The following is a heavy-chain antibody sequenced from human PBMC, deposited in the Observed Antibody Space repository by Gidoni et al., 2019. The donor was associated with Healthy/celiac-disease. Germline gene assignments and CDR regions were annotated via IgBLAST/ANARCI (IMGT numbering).Heavy chain of an antibody. V-gene: IGHV1-24*01. CDR1: GYTLTELS. Sequence: QVQLVQSGAEVKKPGASVKVSCKVSGYTLTELSMHWVRQAPGKGLEWRGGFDPEDGETIYAQKFQGRVTMTEDTSTDPAYMELSSLRSEDTAVYYCATTAPLGNDPGGIAVAETIPEEGGYYYYGMDVWGQGTTVTVSS. D-gene: IGHD6-19*01. CDR3: ATTAPLGNDPGGIAVAETIPEEGGYYYYGMDV. J-gene: IGHJ6*02. CDR2: FDPEDGET.